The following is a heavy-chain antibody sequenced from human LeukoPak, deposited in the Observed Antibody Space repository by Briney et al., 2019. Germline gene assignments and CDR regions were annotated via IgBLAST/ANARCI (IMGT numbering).Heavy chain of an antibody. D-gene: IGHD2-21*02. CDR1: GGTFSSYA. V-gene: IGHV1-69*04. CDR3: ARDEVTAPDAFDI. J-gene: IGHJ3*02. Sequence: SVKVSCKASGGTFSSYAISWVRQAPGQGLEWMGRIIPILGIANYAQKFQGRVTITADKSTSTAYMELSSLRSEDTAVYYCARDEVTAPDAFDIWGQGTMVTVSS. CDR2: IIPILGIA.